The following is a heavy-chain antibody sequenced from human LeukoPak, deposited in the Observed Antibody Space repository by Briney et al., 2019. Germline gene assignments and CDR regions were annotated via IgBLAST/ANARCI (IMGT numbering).Heavy chain of an antibody. Sequence: ASVKVSCKASGYTFTSYGISWVRQAPGQGLEWMGWISAYNGNTNYAQKLQGRVTMITDTSTGTAYMELRSLRSDDTAVYYCARETEARYFDWSSTYYYYGMDVWGQGTTVTVSS. CDR3: ARETEARYFDWSSTYYYYGMDV. D-gene: IGHD3-9*01. J-gene: IGHJ6*02. CDR1: GYTFTSYG. CDR2: ISAYNGNT. V-gene: IGHV1-18*01.